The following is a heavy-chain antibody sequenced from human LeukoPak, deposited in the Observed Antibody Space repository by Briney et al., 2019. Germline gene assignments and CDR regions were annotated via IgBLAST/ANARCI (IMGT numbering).Heavy chain of an antibody. Sequence: GGSLRLSCAASGFTFSDYYMSWIRQAPGKGLEWVSYISSSGTNIYYADSVKGRFTISRDNAKNSLYLQMNSLRAEGTAVYYCAREEYYYDSSGYFFDYWGQGTLVTVSS. CDR2: ISSSGTNI. V-gene: IGHV3-11*04. CDR1: GFTFSDYY. D-gene: IGHD3-22*01. CDR3: AREEYYYDSSGYFFDY. J-gene: IGHJ4*02.